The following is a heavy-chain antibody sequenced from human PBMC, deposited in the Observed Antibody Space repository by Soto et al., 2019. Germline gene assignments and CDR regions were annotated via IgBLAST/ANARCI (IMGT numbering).Heavy chain of an antibody. D-gene: IGHD3-9*01. Sequence: PSETLSLTCAVSGGSFTSNNWCTGVRQHPGKGLEWIGYIYYSGSTYYNPSLKSRVTISVDTSKNQFSLTLSSVTDADTAVYYCARGGYDILTGYQQVYYYYYVMDVWGQGTTVTVSS. CDR1: GGSFTSNNW. CDR2: IYYSGST. J-gene: IGHJ6*02. CDR3: ARGGYDILTGYQQVYYYYYVMDV. V-gene: IGHV4-31*11.